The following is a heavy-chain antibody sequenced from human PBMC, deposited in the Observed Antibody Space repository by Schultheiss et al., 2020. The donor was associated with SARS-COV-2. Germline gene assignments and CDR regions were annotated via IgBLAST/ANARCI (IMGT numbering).Heavy chain of an antibody. V-gene: IGHV4-4*07. J-gene: IGHJ6*02. Sequence: SETLSLTCTVSGGSISSYYWSWIRQPAGKGLEWIGRIYTSGSTNYNPSLKSRVTMSVDTSKNQFSLKLNSLTAADTAVYYCARGAVTTFLSYYYGMDVWGQGTTVTVSS. CDR3: ARGAVTTFLSYYYGMDV. CDR2: IYTSGST. CDR1: GGSISSYY. D-gene: IGHD2/OR15-2a*01.